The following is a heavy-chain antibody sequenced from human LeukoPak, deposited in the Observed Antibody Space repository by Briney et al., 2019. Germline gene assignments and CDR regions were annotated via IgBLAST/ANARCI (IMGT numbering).Heavy chain of an antibody. D-gene: IGHD4-23*01. CDR3: ARMGGTVVTPIIV. V-gene: IGHV4-59*01. CDR1: GGSISSYY. J-gene: IGHJ4*02. Sequence: PSETLSLTCTVSGGSISSYYWSWIRQPPGKGLEWIGYIYYSGSTNYNPSLKSRVTISVDTSKNQFSLKLSSVTAADTAVYYCARMGGTVVTPIIVWGQGTLVTVSS. CDR2: IYYSGST.